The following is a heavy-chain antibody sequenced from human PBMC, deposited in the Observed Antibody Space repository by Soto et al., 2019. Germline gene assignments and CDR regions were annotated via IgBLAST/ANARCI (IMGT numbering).Heavy chain of an antibody. D-gene: IGHD2-15*01. CDR1: GFIFSTYG. CDR3: VRAVVPYDY. J-gene: IGHJ4*02. V-gene: IGHV3-33*01. Sequence: QVQLVESGGGVVQPGRSLRLSCTTSGFIFSTYGIHWVRQSPGKGLEWVAVIWPDGSNKYYADSVKGRFTISRDNSRNILWLQMNSLRAEDTAIYYCVRAVVPYDYWGQGPLVTVSS. CDR2: IWPDGSNK.